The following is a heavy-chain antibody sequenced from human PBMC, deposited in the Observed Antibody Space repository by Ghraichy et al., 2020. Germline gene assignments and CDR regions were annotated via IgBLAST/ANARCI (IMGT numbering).Heavy chain of an antibody. J-gene: IGHJ4*02. V-gene: IGHV1-18*01. CDR1: GYTFTTYG. D-gene: IGHD3-22*01. CDR2: IRAYNGDT. Sequence: ASVKVSCKASGYTFTTYGISWVRQAPGQGLEWMGWIRAYNGDTNYAQKVQGRITMTTDTSTNTAYMELRSLTSDDTAVYYCARSDYYHSSGYAYWGQGTLVTVSS. CDR3: ARSDYYHSSGYAY.